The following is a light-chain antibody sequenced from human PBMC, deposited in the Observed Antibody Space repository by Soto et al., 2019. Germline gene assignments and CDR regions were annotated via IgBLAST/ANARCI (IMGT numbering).Light chain of an antibody. V-gene: IGKV1-39*01. Sequence: DIQMTQSPSSLSASVGDRVTITCRASQSIRSYLNWYQQKRGKAPKLXIYAASSLQSGVPSRFSGSGSGTDFTRTISSLQPEDFATYYCQQSYSTPRTFGQGTKVDIK. CDR1: QSIRSY. J-gene: IGKJ1*01. CDR2: AAS. CDR3: QQSYSTPRT.